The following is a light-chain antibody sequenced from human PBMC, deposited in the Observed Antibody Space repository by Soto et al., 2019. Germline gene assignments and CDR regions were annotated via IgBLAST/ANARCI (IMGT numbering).Light chain of an antibody. Sequence: QSVLTQPPSASGTPGQRVTISCSGSSSNIGSNTVNWYQQLPGTAPKLVIYSNNQRPSGVPDRFSGSKSGTSASLAINGLQSEDEADYYCVAWDDSLNGYVVFGGGTKLTVL. J-gene: IGLJ2*01. CDR3: VAWDDSLNGYVV. CDR2: SNN. V-gene: IGLV1-44*01. CDR1: SSNIGSNT.